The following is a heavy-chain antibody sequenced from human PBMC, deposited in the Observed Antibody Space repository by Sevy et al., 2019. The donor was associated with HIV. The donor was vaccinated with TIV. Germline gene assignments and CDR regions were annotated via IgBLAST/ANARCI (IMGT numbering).Heavy chain of an antibody. J-gene: IGHJ4*02. Sequence: GGSLRLSCAVSGFTFSTHAMHWVRQAPGKGLECVAIVSSDGSEINYADSVKGRFTISRDNSRNTLYLQMNSLRTEDTALYYCARDQLGSIDYWGQGTLVTVSS. CDR3: ARDQLGSIDY. D-gene: IGHD7-27*01. CDR2: VSSDGSEI. V-gene: IGHV3-30-3*01. CDR1: GFTFSTHA.